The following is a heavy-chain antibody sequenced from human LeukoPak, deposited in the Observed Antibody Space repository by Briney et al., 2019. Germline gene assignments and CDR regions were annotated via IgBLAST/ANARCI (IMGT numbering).Heavy chain of an antibody. CDR3: AKDRWVTTVSCFDY. CDR1: GFTFSNAW. Sequence: GGSLRLSCAASGFTFSNAWLRWFRQAPGKGLKWVSAISGSGGIIYYADSVKGRLTISRVNSKNTLYMQMNSLRAEDTAVYYCAKDRWVTTVSCFDYWGQGNLVTVSS. D-gene: IGHD4-17*01. J-gene: IGHJ4*02. V-gene: IGHV3-23*01. CDR2: ISGSGGII.